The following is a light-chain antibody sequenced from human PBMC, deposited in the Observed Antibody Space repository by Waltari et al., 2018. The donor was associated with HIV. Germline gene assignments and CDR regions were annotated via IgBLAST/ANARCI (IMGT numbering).Light chain of an antibody. V-gene: IGLV2-8*01. J-gene: IGLJ1*01. CDR3: SSYAGNNNYV. CDR1: TRDIGTYTY. CDR2: EVN. Sequence: QPALTQPPSASGSPGHSVTISCTGTTRDIGTYTYVYWYQQHPGRAPNLLIYEVNKRPSGVPDRFSGSKSANTASLTVSGLQVADEADYYCSSYAGNNNYVFGTGTRVTVL.